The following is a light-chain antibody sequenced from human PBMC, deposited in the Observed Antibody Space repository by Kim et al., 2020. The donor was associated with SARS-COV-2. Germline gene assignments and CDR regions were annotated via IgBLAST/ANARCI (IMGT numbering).Light chain of an antibody. V-gene: IGKV1-39*01. Sequence: FHWCQQRAGKAPNLLIYATSTLHRGIPTMFSVTEYGTDFTLTTRSLHPEDLAGYYCKQNVNTTGTFGQGNKVQIK. CDR3: KQNVNTTGT. J-gene: IGKJ1*01. CDR2: ATS.